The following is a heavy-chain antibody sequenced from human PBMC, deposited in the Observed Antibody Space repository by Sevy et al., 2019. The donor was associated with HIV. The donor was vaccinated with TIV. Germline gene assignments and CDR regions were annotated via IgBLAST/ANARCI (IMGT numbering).Heavy chain of an antibody. CDR2: ISYDGTKK. Sequence: GGSLRLSCAASGFTFSSYAMHWVRQAPGKGLEWVAVISYDGTKKYYADSVKGRFTISRDNSKKILYVQMNSLRGEDTAVYYCARDQHDYAGNVRTGWFDPWGQGTLVTVSS. J-gene: IGHJ5*02. CDR1: GFTFSSYA. CDR3: ARDQHDYAGNVRTGWFDP. V-gene: IGHV3-30-3*01. D-gene: IGHD4-17*01.